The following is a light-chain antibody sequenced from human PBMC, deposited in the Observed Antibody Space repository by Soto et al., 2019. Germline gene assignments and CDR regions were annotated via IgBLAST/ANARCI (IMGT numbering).Light chain of an antibody. V-gene: IGKV1-9*01. CDR2: VAS. J-gene: IGKJ2*01. CDR3: QQLNRYPYT. Sequence: DIQLTQSPSFVSASVGDKVTITCRASQGINNYLAWYQQKPGKSPKLLIYVASTLQSGVPSRFSGSGSGTEFILTISSLQPEDFATYYCQQLNRYPYTFGQGTKLEIK. CDR1: QGINNY.